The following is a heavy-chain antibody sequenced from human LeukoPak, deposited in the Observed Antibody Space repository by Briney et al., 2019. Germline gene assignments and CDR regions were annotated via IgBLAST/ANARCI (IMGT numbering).Heavy chain of an antibody. CDR3: ARSAPAAPYDY. J-gene: IGHJ4*02. CDR1: GGSISSYY. Sequence: PSETLSLTCTVSGGSISSYYWSWIRQPPGKGLEWIGYIYYSGSTNYNPSLKSRVTISVDTSKNQISLKLSSVTAADTAVYYCARSAPAAPYDYWGQGTLVTVSS. CDR2: IYYSGST. D-gene: IGHD2-2*01. V-gene: IGHV4-59*01.